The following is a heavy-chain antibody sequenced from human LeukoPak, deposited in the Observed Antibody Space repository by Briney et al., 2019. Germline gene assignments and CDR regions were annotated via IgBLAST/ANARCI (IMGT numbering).Heavy chain of an antibody. V-gene: IGHV3-11*01. CDR2: ISSSGSTT. CDR1: GFTFSDYY. CDR3: AKDVGGSHPSYFDY. D-gene: IGHD2-15*01. J-gene: IGHJ4*02. Sequence: GGSLRLSCAASGFTFSDYYMSWIRQAPGKGLEWVSYISSSGSTTYYADSVKGRFTISRDNSKNTLYLQMNSLRAEDTAVYYCAKDVGGSHPSYFDYWGQGTLVTVSS.